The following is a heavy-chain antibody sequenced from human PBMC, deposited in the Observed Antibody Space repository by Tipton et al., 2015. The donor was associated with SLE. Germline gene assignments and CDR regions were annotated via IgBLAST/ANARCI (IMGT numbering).Heavy chain of an antibody. CDR3: ARFSVCSGGSCYSGLVRDAFDI. Sequence: TLSLTCTVSGDSVSSSTYYWGWIRQPPGKGLEWIATFYNSGSIYYNPSLKSRVTISVDTSKNHFSLKLSSVTAADTAVYYCARFSVCSGGSCYSGLVRDAFDIWGQGTMVTVSS. V-gene: IGHV4-39*02. D-gene: IGHD2-15*01. CDR1: GDSVSSSTYY. CDR2: FYNSGSI. J-gene: IGHJ3*02.